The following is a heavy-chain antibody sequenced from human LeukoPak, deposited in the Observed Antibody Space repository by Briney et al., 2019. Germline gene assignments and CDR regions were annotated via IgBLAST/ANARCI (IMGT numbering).Heavy chain of an antibody. Sequence: SGPALVKPTQTLTLTCTFSGFSLSTSGMCVSWIRQPPGKALEWLARIDWDDKYYSTSLKTRLTISEDTSKNQVVLTMTNMDPVDTATYYCARMTPSSGSIWGQGTLVTVSS. V-gene: IGHV2-70*11. D-gene: IGHD3-22*01. CDR2: IDWDDK. J-gene: IGHJ4*02. CDR3: ARMTPSSGSI. CDR1: GFSLSTSGMC.